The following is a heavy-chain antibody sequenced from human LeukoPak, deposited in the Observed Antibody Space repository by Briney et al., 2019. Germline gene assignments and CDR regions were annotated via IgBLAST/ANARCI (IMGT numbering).Heavy chain of an antibody. Sequence: SVKVSCKASGGTFSSYAISWVRQAPGQVLEWMGRIIPILGIANYAQKFQGRVTITADKSTSTAYMELSSLRSEDTAVYYCARHHFATPFDYWGPGTLVTVSS. J-gene: IGHJ4*02. CDR1: GGTFSSYA. CDR2: IIPILGIA. V-gene: IGHV1-69*04. CDR3: ARHHFATPFDY. D-gene: IGHD2-15*01.